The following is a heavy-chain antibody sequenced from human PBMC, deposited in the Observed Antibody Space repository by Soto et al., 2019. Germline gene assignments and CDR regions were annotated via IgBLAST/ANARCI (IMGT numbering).Heavy chain of an antibody. J-gene: IGHJ4*02. D-gene: IGHD2-21*02. Sequence: QVQLVQSGAEEKKPGASVKVSCKASGYTFTSYAMHWVRQAPGQSLEWMGWINRGNGNTKYSQKFQGRVTITRDTSASTAYMELSSLRSEDTAVYSCARELTAHCDGDCFFDYWGQGTLVTVSS. CDR3: ARELTAHCDGDCFFDY. CDR1: GYTFTSYA. CDR2: INRGNGNT. V-gene: IGHV1-3*05.